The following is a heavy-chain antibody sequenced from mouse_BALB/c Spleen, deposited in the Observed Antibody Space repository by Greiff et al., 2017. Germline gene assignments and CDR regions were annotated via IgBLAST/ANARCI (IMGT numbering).Heavy chain of an antibody. V-gene: IGHV1S81*02. CDR3: ARTSGSSSDY. Sequence: VQLQQPGAELVKPGASVKLSCKASGYTFTSYWMHWVKQRPGQGLEWIGEINPSNGRTNYNEKFKSKATLTVDKSSSTAYMQLSSLTSEDSAVYYCARTSGSSSDYWGQGTTLTVSS. D-gene: IGHD1-1*01. CDR2: INPSNGRT. CDR1: GYTFTSYW. J-gene: IGHJ2*01.